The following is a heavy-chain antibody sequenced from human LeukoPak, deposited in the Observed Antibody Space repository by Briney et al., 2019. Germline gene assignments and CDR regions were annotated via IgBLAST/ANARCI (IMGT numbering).Heavy chain of an antibody. V-gene: IGHV4-39*07. CDR3: ARAPSGSYYAFDY. CDR2: IYYSGST. Sequence: PSETLSLTCTVSGGSISSSSYYWGWIRQPPGKGLEWIGSIYYSGSTYYNPSLKSRVTISVDTSKNKFSLKLSSVTAADTAVYYCARAPSGSYYAFDYWGQGTLVTVSS. J-gene: IGHJ4*02. CDR1: GGSISSSSYY. D-gene: IGHD1-26*01.